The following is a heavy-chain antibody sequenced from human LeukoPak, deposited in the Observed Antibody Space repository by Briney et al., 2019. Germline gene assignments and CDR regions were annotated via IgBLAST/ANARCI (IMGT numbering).Heavy chain of an antibody. Sequence: GGSLRLSCEVSGFTVSTYWMHWVRQGPGKGLEWVARLSSDGRSTNYADFVKGRATVSRDNAKNTLFLEMSGLRADDTAVYYCARSYNYRFDYWGQGTLVVVSS. D-gene: IGHD3-22*01. CDR3: ARSYNYRFDY. CDR2: LSSDGRST. V-gene: IGHV3-74*01. CDR1: GFTVSTYW. J-gene: IGHJ4*02.